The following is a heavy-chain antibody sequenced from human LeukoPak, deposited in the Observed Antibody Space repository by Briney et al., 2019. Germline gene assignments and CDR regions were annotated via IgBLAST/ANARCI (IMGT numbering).Heavy chain of an antibody. CDR2: ISSSGSTI. J-gene: IGHJ4*02. D-gene: IGHD3-10*01. CDR1: GFTISSYE. V-gene: IGHV3-48*03. Sequence: QPGGSLRLSCAASGFTISSYEMNWVRQAPGKGMEWVSYISSSGSTIYYADSVKDRFTISRDNAKNSLYLQMNSQRAEDTAVYYCARGRVRGFDYWGQGTLVTVSS. CDR3: ARGRVRGFDY.